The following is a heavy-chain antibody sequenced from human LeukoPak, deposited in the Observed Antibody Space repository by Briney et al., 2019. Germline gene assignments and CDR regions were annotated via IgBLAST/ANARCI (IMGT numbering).Heavy chain of an antibody. CDR1: GGSISSYY. CDR2: IYTSGST. Sequence: SEPLSLTCTVSGGSISSYYWSWIRQPAGKGLEWIGRIYTSGSTNYNPSLKSRVTMSVDTSKNQFSLKLSSVTAADTAVYYCARGSYDSSGYYYYGMDVWGQGTTSPSP. CDR3: ARGSYDSSGYYYYGMDV. D-gene: IGHD3-22*01. V-gene: IGHV4-4*07. J-gene: IGHJ6*02.